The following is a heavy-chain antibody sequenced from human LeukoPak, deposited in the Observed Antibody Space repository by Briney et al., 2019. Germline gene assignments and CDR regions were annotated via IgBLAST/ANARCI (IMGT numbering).Heavy chain of an antibody. Sequence: SQTLSLTCTVSGGSISSGGYYWSWIRQPPGKGLEWIGYINHSGSTYYNPSLKSRVTISVDRSKNQFSLKLSSVTAADTAVYYCARMGYFPYYFDYWGQGTLVTVSS. J-gene: IGHJ4*02. CDR1: GGSISSGGYY. D-gene: IGHD1-26*01. CDR3: ARMGYFPYYFDY. CDR2: INHSGST. V-gene: IGHV4-30-2*01.